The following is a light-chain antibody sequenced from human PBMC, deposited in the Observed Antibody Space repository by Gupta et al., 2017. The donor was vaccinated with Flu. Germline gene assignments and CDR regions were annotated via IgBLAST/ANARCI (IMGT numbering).Light chain of an antibody. CDR1: RGDIGDYKY. Sequence: TRGDIGDYKYVSWYQQFPGKAPSLIIYEVSNRPSRVSSRFSGSKSGITASLTISGLQAEDEADYFCSSYSTSNTLVFGTGTQVSVL. CDR2: EVS. J-gene: IGLJ1*01. V-gene: IGLV2-14*01. CDR3: SSYSTSNTLV.